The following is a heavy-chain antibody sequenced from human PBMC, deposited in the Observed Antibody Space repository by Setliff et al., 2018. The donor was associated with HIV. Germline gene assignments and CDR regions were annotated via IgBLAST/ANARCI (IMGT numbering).Heavy chain of an antibody. J-gene: IGHJ3*01. CDR2: IIPILEKA. D-gene: IGHD3-22*01. V-gene: IGHV1-69*10. CDR3: ARDQAYYYDSSPYYPDAFDL. Sequence: ASVKVSCKASGATFSSYGISWVRQAPGQGLEWMGGIIPILEKANYAKKFQGRVTITADTSTSTAYMELSSLRSEDTAVYYCARDQAYYYDSSPYYPDAFDLWGQGTMVTVS. CDR1: GATFSSYG.